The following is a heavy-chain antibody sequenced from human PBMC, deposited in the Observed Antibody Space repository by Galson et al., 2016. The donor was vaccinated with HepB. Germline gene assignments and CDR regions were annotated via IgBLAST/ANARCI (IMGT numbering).Heavy chain of an antibody. D-gene: IGHD3-9*01. Sequence: SETLSLTCTVSGASVSTTSYYWVWVRQPPGKGLAWIGSHYYSGGGFYSPSLKRRVTISVDTSKNQFSLNLNSVTAADTAVYYCARGGYFDWFNDLDSYAMDVWGQGTTVTVS. J-gene: IGHJ6*02. CDR3: ARGGYFDWFNDLDSYAMDV. CDR2: HYYSGGG. V-gene: IGHV4-39*01. CDR1: GASVSTTSYY.